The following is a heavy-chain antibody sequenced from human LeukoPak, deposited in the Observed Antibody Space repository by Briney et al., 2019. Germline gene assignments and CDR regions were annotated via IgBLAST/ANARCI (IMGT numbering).Heavy chain of an antibody. J-gene: IGHJ4*02. CDR2: ISSSSSYI. CDR3: ARDTRVATVRSYYFDY. Sequence: GGSLRRSCAASGFTFSSYSMNWVRQAPGKGLEWVSSISSSSSYIYYADSVKGRFTISRDNAKNSLYLQMNSLRAEDTAVYYCARDTRVATVRSYYFDYWGQGTLVTVSS. CDR1: GFTFSSYS. D-gene: IGHD4-17*01. V-gene: IGHV3-21*01.